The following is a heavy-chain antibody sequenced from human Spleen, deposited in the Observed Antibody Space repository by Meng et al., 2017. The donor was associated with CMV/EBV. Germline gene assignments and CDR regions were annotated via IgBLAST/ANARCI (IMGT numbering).Heavy chain of an antibody. D-gene: IGHD6-19*01. CDR1: GYSLIELS. J-gene: IGHJ4*02. CDR3: ARDQISVSGLSYYFDF. V-gene: IGHV1-24*01. Sequence: ASVKVSCKVSGYSLIELSMQWVRQAPGKGLEWMGGFDPEDGETIYAQKFQGRVTLTEDTSTNTAYMELRSLKSADTAVYYCARDQISVSGLSYYFDFWGQGTLVTVSS. CDR2: FDPEDGET.